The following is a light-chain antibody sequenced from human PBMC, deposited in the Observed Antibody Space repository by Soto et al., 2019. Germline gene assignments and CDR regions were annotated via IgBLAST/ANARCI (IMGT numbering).Light chain of an antibody. CDR2: EGS. V-gene: IGLV2-23*03. CDR3: CSYAGGRNV. J-gene: IGLJ1*01. Sequence: LTQPASVSGSPGQSITISCTGTSSDVGSYNLVSWYQHHPGKAPKLMLFEGSKRPSGGSYRFSGSKSGNTASLTISGLQAEDEADYYCCSYAGGRNVFGTGTKVTVL. CDR1: SSDVGSYNL.